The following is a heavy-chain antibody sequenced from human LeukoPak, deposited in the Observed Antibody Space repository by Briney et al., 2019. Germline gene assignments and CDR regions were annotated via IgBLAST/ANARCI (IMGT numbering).Heavy chain of an antibody. Sequence: GGSLRLSCAASGFTFSSYAMSWVRQAPGKGLEWVSSISSSGSYIYYADSVKGRFTISRDNAKNSLYLQMNSLRAEDTAVYYCARDRDDSSGYWPFDPWGQGTLVTVSS. CDR2: ISSSGSYI. J-gene: IGHJ5*02. V-gene: IGHV3-21*01. CDR3: ARDRDDSSGYWPFDP. CDR1: GFTFSSYA. D-gene: IGHD3-22*01.